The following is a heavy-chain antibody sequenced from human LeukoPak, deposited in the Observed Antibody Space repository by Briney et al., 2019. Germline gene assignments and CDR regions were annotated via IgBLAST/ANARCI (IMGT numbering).Heavy chain of an antibody. J-gene: IGHJ5*02. D-gene: IGHD4-11*01. CDR2: VFHTGNT. CDR3: ARRNSNYPIDT. V-gene: IGHV4-38-2*01. Sequence: SETLSLTCAVSGYSISSGYYWAWIRQPPGKGLEWIENVFHTGNTYYNPSLKSRLTISVDTSNNQFSLRLSSVTAADTAVYFCARRNSNYPIDTWGQGTLVTVSS. CDR1: GYSISSGYY.